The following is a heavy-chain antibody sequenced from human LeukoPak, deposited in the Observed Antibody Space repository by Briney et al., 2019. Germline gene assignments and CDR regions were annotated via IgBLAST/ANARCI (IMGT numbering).Heavy chain of an antibody. CDR1: GFTFSSYA. V-gene: IGHV3-30-3*01. CDR2: ISYDGSNK. CDR3: ARDPRYYYDSSGYDFYFDY. J-gene: IGHJ4*02. Sequence: GRSLRLSCAASGFTFSSYAMHWVRQAPGKGLEWVAVISYDGSNKYYADSVKGRFTISRDNSRNTLYLQMNSLRAEGTAVYYCARDPRYYYDSSGYDFYFDYWGQGTLVTVSS. D-gene: IGHD3-22*01.